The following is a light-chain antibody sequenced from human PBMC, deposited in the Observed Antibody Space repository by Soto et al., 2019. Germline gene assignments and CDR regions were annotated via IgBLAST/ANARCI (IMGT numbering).Light chain of an antibody. V-gene: IGLV1-40*01. Sequence: QSVLTQPPSVSGAPGQRVTISCTGSSSNIGAGYDVHWYQQLPGRAPKLLIYGNTNRHSGVPDRFSGSKSGTSASLAITGLQAEDEADYYSLSFDSSLSVVFGGGTKLTVL. CDR3: LSFDSSLSVV. CDR2: GNT. J-gene: IGLJ2*01. CDR1: SSNIGAGYD.